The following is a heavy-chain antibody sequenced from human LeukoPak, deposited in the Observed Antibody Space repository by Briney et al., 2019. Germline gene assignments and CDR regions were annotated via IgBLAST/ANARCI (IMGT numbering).Heavy chain of an antibody. V-gene: IGHV1-2*02. CDR3: ARGNEQWLNWFDP. D-gene: IGHD6-19*01. CDR2: INSNSGGT. CDR1: GYTFTGYY. Sequence: GASVKVSCKASGYTFTGYYMHWVRQAPGQGLEWMGWINSNSGGTNYAQKFQGRVTMTRDTSISTAYMELSRLRSDDTAVYYCARGNEQWLNWFDPWGQGTLVTVSS. J-gene: IGHJ5*02.